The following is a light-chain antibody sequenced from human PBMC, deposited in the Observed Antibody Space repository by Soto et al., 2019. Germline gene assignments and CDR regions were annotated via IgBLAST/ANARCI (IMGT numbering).Light chain of an antibody. CDR3: QQFNTYPIT. V-gene: IGKV1-13*02. J-gene: IGKJ5*01. CDR2: DVS. Sequence: AIQLTQSPSSLSASVADRVTITCRASQDIRGALAWYQQKPGKPPKLLIFDVSSLQSGVPSRFSGSGSGTDFTLTISSLQPEDFATYYCQQFNTYPITFGQGTRLEIK. CDR1: QDIRGA.